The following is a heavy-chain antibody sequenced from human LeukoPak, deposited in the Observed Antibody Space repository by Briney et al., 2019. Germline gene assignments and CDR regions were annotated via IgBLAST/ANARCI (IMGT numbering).Heavy chain of an antibody. CDR3: ARDQVITFGGVIARFEY. J-gene: IGHJ4*02. D-gene: IGHD3-16*02. CDR1: GYTFTSYG. CDR2: ISAYNGNT. V-gene: IGHV1-18*01. Sequence: GASVKVSCKASGYTFTSYGISWVRQAPGQGLEWMGWISAYNGNTNYAQKLQGRVTMTTETSTSTAYMELRSLRSDDTAMYYCARDQVITFGGVIARFEYWGQGTLVTVSS.